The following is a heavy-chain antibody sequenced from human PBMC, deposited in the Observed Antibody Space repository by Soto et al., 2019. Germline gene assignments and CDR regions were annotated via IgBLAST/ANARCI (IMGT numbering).Heavy chain of an antibody. J-gene: IGHJ4*02. CDR3: AKVGVGYEELSGF. CDR2: INPNNGAT. CDR1: GYTFSKIY. Sequence: QVQLVQSGAEVKKPGASVKVSCKASGYTFSKIYMHWVRQAPGQGLEWLGVINPNNGATSYAQTLQDRVAMTRDTYTSTVYTELTSLTSEDTAVYFCAKVGVGYEELSGFWGQGTLVTVSP. V-gene: IGHV1-46*04. D-gene: IGHD5-12*01.